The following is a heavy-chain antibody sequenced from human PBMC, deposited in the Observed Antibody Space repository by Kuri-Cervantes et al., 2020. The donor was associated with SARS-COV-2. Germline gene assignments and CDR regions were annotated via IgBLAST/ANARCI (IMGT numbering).Heavy chain of an antibody. CDR1: GYTLTELS. J-gene: IGHJ4*02. V-gene: IGHV1-24*01. CDR3: AREGAVAGRGYFDY. D-gene: IGHD6-19*01. Sequence: ASVKVSCKVSGYTLTELSMHWVQQAPGKGLEWMGGFDPEDGETIYAQKLQGRVTMTTDTSTSTAYMELRSLRSDDTAVYYCAREGAVAGRGYFDYWGQGTLVTVSS. CDR2: FDPEDGET.